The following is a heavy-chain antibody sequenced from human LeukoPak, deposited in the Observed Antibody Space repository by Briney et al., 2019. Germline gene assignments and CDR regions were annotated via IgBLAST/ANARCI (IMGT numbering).Heavy chain of an antibody. CDR3: AREGTAAQPALDY. CDR2: IKQDGSEK. Sequence: GGSLRLSCAASGFTFSSYWMSWVRQAPGKGLEWVANIKQDGSEKYYVDSVKGRFTISRDNAKNSLYLQMNSLRAEDTAVYYCAREGTAAQPALDYWGQGTLVTVSS. CDR1: GFTFSSYW. V-gene: IGHV3-7*01. J-gene: IGHJ4*02. D-gene: IGHD6-13*01.